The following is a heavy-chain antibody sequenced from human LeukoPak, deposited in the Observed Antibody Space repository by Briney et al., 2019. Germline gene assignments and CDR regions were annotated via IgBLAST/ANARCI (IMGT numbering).Heavy chain of an antibody. D-gene: IGHD2-15*01. J-gene: IGHJ6*03. CDR1: GFTFGSYE. CDR2: ISSSGSTI. V-gene: IGHV3-48*03. CDR3: ARSDMYCNGGRCYPYYYMDV. Sequence: GGSLRLSCAPSGFTFGSYEMNWVRQAPRKGREWVSYISSSGSTIYYADSVKGRFTISRDNAKNSLYLQMNSLRAEDTAVYYCARSDMYCNGGRCYPYYYMDVWGKGTTVTVYS.